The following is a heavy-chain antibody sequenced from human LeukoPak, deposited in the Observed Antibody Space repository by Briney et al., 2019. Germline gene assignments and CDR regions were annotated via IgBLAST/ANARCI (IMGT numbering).Heavy chain of an antibody. CDR1: GGSISSGGHY. Sequence: SETLSLTCTVSGGSISSGGHYWSWIRQHPGKGLEWIGYIYYSGSTYYNPSLKSRVTISVDTSKNQFSLKLSSVTAADTAVYYCARRSYSSSFWFDPWGQGTLVTVSS. D-gene: IGHD6-6*01. V-gene: IGHV4-31*03. J-gene: IGHJ5*02. CDR3: ARRSYSSSFWFDP. CDR2: IYYSGST.